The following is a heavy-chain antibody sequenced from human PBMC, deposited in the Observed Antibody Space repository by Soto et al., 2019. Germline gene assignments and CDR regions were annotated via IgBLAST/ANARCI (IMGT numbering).Heavy chain of an antibody. CDR1: GFTFSSYA. CDR3: ASDHPSAVSSPRYYHHCMHV. Sequence: PGGSLRLSCAASGFTFSSYAMHWVRQAPGKGLEWVAVISYDGSNKYYADSVKGRFTISRDNSKNTLYLQMNSLRAEDTAVYYCASDHPSAVSSPRYYHHCMHVRGQ. CDR2: ISYDGSNK. J-gene: IGHJ6*02. D-gene: IGHD6-13*01. V-gene: IGHV3-30-3*01.